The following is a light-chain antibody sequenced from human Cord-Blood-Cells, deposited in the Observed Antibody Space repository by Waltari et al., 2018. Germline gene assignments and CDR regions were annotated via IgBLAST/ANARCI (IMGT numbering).Light chain of an antibody. V-gene: IGKV3-11*01. CDR1: QSVSSY. Sequence: EIVLTQSPATLSLSPGERATLSCRASQSVSSYLAWYQQNPGQAPRLLIYDASNRAAGIPARFSGRGSGTDFTLTISSLEPEDFAVYYCQQRSNWPPPYTFGQGTKLEIK. J-gene: IGKJ2*01. CDR3: QQRSNWPPPYT. CDR2: DAS.